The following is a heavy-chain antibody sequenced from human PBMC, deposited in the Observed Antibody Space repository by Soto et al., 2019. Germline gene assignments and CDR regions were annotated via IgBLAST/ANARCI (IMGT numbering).Heavy chain of an antibody. CDR1: GGTFSSYA. CDR2: IIPIFGTA. D-gene: IGHD3-3*01. V-gene: IGHV1-69*06. J-gene: IGHJ6*02. CDR3: ARGDYDFWSGRRLLDGMDV. Sequence: SVKVSCKASGGTFSSYAISWVRQAPGQGLEWMGGIIPIFGTANYAQKFQGRVTTTADKSTSTAYMELSSLRSEDTAVYYCARGDYDFWSGRRLLDGMDVWGQGTTVTVSS.